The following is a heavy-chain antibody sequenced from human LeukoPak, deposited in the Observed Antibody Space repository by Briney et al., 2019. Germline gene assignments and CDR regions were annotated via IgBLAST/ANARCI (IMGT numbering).Heavy chain of an antibody. J-gene: IGHJ4*02. D-gene: IGHD4-23*01. CDR1: GGSISSYY. CDR2: IYTSGSI. Sequence: PSETLSLTCAVSGGSISSYYWSWIRQPAGKGLEWIGRIYTSGSINYNPSLKSRVTMSVDTSKNQFSLKLSSVTAADTAVYYCARVKKGGNSAYYFGYWGQGTLVTVSS. CDR3: ARVKKGGNSAYYFGY. V-gene: IGHV4-4*07.